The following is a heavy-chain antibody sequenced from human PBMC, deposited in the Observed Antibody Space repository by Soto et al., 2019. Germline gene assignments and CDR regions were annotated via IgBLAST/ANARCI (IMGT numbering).Heavy chain of an antibody. Sequence: EVQLVESEGGLVQRGGSLRLSCAASGFTFNYYWMHWVRQAPGQGLVWVSHIHSDGSTTTYADSVKGRFTISRDNAKNTLYLQTNNLRAEDTAVYYCVRGDKGGFDLWGQGTTVTVSS. CDR2: IHSDGSTT. V-gene: IGHV3-74*01. CDR3: VRGDKGGFDL. D-gene: IGHD2-21*01. J-gene: IGHJ3*01. CDR1: GFTFNYYW.